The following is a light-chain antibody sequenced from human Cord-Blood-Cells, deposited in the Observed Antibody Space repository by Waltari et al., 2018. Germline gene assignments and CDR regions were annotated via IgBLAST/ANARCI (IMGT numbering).Light chain of an antibody. CDR2: KDS. CDR1: VLAKKY. V-gene: IGLV3-27*01. J-gene: IGLJ3*02. CDR3: YSAADNNERV. Sequence: SYELTQPSSVSVSPGQTARITCSGDVLAKKYARWFQQKPGQAPVLVIYKDSERPSGIPERFSGSSSGTTVTLTIGGAQVEDEADYYCYSAADNNERVFGGGTKLTVL.